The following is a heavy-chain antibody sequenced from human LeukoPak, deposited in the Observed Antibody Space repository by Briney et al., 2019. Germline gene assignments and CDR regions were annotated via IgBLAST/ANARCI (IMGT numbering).Heavy chain of an antibody. CDR3: ARAPYYYDSSGYYRGYYYYYMDV. D-gene: IGHD3-22*01. CDR2: INHSGST. CDR1: GFTFSSYS. Sequence: PGGSLRLSCAASGFTFSSYSMNWVRQAPGKGLEWIGEINHSGSTNYNPSLKSRVTISVDTSKNQFSLKLSSVTAADTAVYYCARAPYYYDSSGYYRGYYYYYMDVWGKGTTVTISS. V-gene: IGHV4-34*01. J-gene: IGHJ6*03.